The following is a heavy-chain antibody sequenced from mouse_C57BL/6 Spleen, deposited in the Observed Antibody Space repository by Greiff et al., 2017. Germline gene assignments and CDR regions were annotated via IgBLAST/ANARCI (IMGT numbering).Heavy chain of an antibody. CDR1: GYTFTGYW. V-gene: IGHV1-64*01. D-gene: IGHD2-2*01. CDR2: INPNSGST. Sequence: VQLQQPGAELVKPGASVKLSCKASGYTFTGYWMHGVKQSPGQGLEWIGMINPNSGSTNYNEKFKSKATLPVDKSSSTAYMQLSSLTSEDSAVYYCASTTMVTTDWFAYWGQGTLVTVSA. CDR3: ASTTMVTTDWFAY. J-gene: IGHJ3*01.